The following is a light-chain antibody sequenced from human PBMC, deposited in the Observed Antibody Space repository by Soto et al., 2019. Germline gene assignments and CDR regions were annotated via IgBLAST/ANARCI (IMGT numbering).Light chain of an antibody. J-gene: IGKJ5*01. Sequence: ENVLTQSPDSLSLSPGEGATLSCRARHYVAASSVAWYQQSRGQAPRLLIYGASSRATGIPDRFSGRGSGTDFTLTINRLEPEDFAVYYCQQYGNSPITFGQGTRLEIK. V-gene: IGKV3-20*01. CDR3: QQYGNSPIT. CDR2: GAS. CDR1: HYVAASS.